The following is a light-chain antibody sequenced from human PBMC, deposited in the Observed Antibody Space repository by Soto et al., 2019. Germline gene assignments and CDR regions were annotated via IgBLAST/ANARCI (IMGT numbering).Light chain of an antibody. CDR2: GAS. J-gene: IGKJ1*01. CDR3: QQSYTTPWT. Sequence: DIQLTQSPSSLSASVGDRVTITCRASRSISNYLHWFQHKPGKAPELLIYGASSLHAGVQSRFSASGSGSDFTLTISSLQPEDFATYYCQQSYTTPWTFGRGTKVEV. CDR1: RSISNY. V-gene: IGKV1-39*01.